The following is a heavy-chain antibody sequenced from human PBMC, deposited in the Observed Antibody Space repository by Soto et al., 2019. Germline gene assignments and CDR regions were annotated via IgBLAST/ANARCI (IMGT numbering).Heavy chain of an antibody. J-gene: IGHJ3*02. V-gene: IGHV5-51*01. Sequence: PGESLKISCKGSGYTFTNYYIGWVRQMPGKGLERMGIIYPDDSTTRYSPSFQGQVTISADKSISTAFLQWSSLRASDTAMYYCARLRTSVTTEDAFDIWGPGTMVT. CDR1: GYTFTNYY. D-gene: IGHD4-17*01. CDR2: IYPDDSTT. CDR3: ARLRTSVTTEDAFDI.